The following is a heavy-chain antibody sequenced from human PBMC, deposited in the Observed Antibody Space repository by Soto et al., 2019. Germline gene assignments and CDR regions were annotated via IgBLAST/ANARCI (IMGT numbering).Heavy chain of an antibody. CDR1: GYSFTSYW. CDR2: IYPGDSDT. D-gene: IGHD4-17*01. Sequence: EVQLVQSGAEVKTPGESLKISCKGSGYSFTSYWIGWVRQMPGKGLECMGIIYPGDSDTRYSPSFQGQVTISADKSISTAYLQWSSLKASDTAMYYCARTRRRVTTYYYGIDVWGQGTTVTVSS. J-gene: IGHJ6*02. CDR3: ARTRRRVTTYYYGIDV. V-gene: IGHV5-51*01.